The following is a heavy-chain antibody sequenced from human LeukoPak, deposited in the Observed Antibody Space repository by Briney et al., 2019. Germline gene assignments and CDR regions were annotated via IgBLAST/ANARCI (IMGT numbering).Heavy chain of an antibody. V-gene: IGHV3-30*04. J-gene: IGHJ6*02. Sequence: GGSLRLSCAASGFTFSRYAMHWVRQAPGKGLEWEAVISYDGSNKYYADSVKGRFTISRDNSKNTLYLQMNSLRAEDTAVYYCARELVYGSGSYGMDVWGQGTTVTVSS. D-gene: IGHD3-10*01. CDR3: ARELVYGSGSYGMDV. CDR1: GFTFSRYA. CDR2: ISYDGSNK.